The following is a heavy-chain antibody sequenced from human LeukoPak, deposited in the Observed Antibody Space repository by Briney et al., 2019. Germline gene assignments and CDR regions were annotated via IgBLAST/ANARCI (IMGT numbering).Heavy chain of an antibody. Sequence: ASVKVSCKASGYTFTSYGISWVRQAPGQGLEWMGWISAYNGNTNYAQKLQGRVTMTIDTSTSTAYMELRSLRSDDTAVYYCARKLLWFGEPSFDYWGQGTLVTVSS. V-gene: IGHV1-18*01. CDR1: GYTFTSYG. CDR2: ISAYNGNT. J-gene: IGHJ4*02. CDR3: ARKLLWFGEPSFDY. D-gene: IGHD3-10*01.